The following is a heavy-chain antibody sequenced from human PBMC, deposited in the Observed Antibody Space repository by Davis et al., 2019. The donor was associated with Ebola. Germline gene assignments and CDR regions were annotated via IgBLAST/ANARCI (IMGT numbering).Heavy chain of an antibody. CDR3: ARDYVY. V-gene: IGHV4-38-2*02. D-gene: IGHD1-14*01. J-gene: IGHJ4*02. CDR2: IYHSGST. Sequence: SETLSLTCTVSGYSINRGFTWGWIRQPPGKGLEWIGSIYHSGSTNYSPSLKSRVTISADTSKNQFSPRLKSVTAADTAMYYCARDYVYWGQGILVTVSS. CDR1: GYSINRGFT.